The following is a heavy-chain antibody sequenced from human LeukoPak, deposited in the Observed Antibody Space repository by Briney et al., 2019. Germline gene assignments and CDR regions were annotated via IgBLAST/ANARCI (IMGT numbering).Heavy chain of an antibody. CDR1: GGTFSSYG. J-gene: IGHJ4*02. Sequence: ASVKVSCKTSGGTFSSYGISWVRQAPGQGLEWMGRIIPIVGTTNYAQNFQGRVTITADKSTSSVYMELSSLRSDDTAVYYCARHYGGLDDYWGQGTLVIVS. CDR2: IIPIVGTT. CDR3: ARHYGGLDDY. D-gene: IGHD4-23*01. V-gene: IGHV1-69*04.